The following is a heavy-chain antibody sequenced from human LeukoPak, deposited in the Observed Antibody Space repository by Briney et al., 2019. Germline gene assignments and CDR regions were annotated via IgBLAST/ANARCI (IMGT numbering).Heavy chain of an antibody. CDR1: GGSISSSSYY. Sequence: PSETLSLTCTVSGGSISSSSYYWGWIRQPPGKGLEWIGSIYYSGSTYYNPSLKSRVTISVDTSKNQFSLKLSSVTAADTAVYYCARGGIAAAELGYWGQGTLVTVSS. J-gene: IGHJ4*02. V-gene: IGHV4-39*01. D-gene: IGHD6-13*01. CDR2: IYYSGST. CDR3: ARGGIAAAELGY.